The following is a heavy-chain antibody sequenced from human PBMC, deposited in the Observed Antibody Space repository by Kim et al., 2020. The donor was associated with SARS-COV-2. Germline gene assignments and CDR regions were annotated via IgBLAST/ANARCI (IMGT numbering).Heavy chain of an antibody. CDR3: ARTRITMVRGVAGGPSSFDY. CDR1: GFTFSSYW. CDR2: IKQDGSEK. Sequence: GGSLRLSCAASGFTFSSYWMSWVRQAPGKGLEWVANIKQDGSEKYYVDSVKGRFTISRDNAKNSLYLQMNSLRAEDTAVYYCARTRITMVRGVAGGPSSFDYWGQGTLVTVSS. V-gene: IGHV3-7*01. J-gene: IGHJ4*02. D-gene: IGHD3-10*01.